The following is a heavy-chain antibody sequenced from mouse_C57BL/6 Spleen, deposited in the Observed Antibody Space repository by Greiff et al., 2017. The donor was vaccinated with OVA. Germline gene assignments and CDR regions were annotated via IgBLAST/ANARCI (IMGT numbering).Heavy chain of an antibody. CDR2: IYIGNGYT. Sequence: EVQLQQSGAELVRPGSSVKMSCKTSGYTFTSYGINWVKQRPGQGLEWIGYIYIGNGYTEYNEKFKGKATLTSDTSSSTAYMQLISLTADDSAIDICASQGRDYYAMDYWGQGTSVTVSS. J-gene: IGHJ4*01. CDR1: GYTFTSYG. CDR3: ASQGRDYYAMDY. V-gene: IGHV1-58*01.